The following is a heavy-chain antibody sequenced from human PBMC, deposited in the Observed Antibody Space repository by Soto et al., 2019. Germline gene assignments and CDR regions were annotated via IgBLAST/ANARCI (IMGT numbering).Heavy chain of an antibody. Sequence: GGSLRLSCAASGFTFSSYSMNWVRQAPGKGLEWVSSISSSSSYIYYADSVKGRFTISRDNAKNSLYLQMNSLRAEDTAVYYCARGLDVVVPAADSGGGDAFDIWGQGTMVTVSS. CDR1: GFTFSSYS. V-gene: IGHV3-21*01. D-gene: IGHD2-2*01. J-gene: IGHJ3*02. CDR3: ARGLDVVVPAADSGGGDAFDI. CDR2: ISSSSSYI.